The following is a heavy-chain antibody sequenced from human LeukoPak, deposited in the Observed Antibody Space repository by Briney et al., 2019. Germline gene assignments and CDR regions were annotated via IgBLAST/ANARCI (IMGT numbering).Heavy chain of an antibody. CDR3: ARLMDNNYDGSAFDY. J-gene: IGHJ4*02. CDR2: IGTYDGHT. D-gene: IGHD3-22*01. V-gene: IGHV1-18*01. Sequence: ASVKVSCKTSGYSFTDYIIAWVRQAPGQGLEWLGWIGTYDGHTSYAQKVQGRVTMTTDTSATSAYLELRSLTSDDTALYYCARLMDNNYDGSAFDYWGQGTLVTVSS. CDR1: GYSFTDYI.